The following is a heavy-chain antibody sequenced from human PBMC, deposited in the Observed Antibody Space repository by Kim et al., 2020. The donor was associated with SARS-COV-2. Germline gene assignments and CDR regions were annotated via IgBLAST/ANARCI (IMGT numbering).Heavy chain of an antibody. CDR3: ARGRYNSGWFPDDFD. D-gene: IGHD6-19*01. J-gene: IGHJ4*01. CDR2: IKPDGSDK. V-gene: IGHV3-7*05. CDR1: GFSLSSYW. Sequence: GGSLRLSCAASGFSLSSYWMSWVRQAPGKGLEWVANIKPDGSDKYYVDSVKGRFTISRDNTKNSLYLQVNSLRAEDTAVYYCARGRYNSGWFPDDFD.